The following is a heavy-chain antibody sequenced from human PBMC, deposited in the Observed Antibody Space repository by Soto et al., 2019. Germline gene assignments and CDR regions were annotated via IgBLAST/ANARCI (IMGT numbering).Heavy chain of an antibody. D-gene: IGHD3-3*01. Sequence: QVQLVESGGGVVQPGRSLRLSCAASGFTFSRHTMHWVRQAPGKGLEWVAAISDDGSNTYYADSVKGRFTISRDNSKNTLYLQMNSLSSEDTAVHPCAIEVYYDFWSGFNTHPYYFDAWGQGTLVTVSS. CDR2: ISDDGSNT. CDR1: GFTFSRHT. J-gene: IGHJ4*02. V-gene: IGHV3-30-3*01. CDR3: AIEVYYDFWSGFNTHPYYFDA.